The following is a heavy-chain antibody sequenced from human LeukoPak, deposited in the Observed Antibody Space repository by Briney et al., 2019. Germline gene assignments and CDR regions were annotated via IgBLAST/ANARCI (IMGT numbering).Heavy chain of an antibody. V-gene: IGHV4-59*01. Sequence: SETLSLTCTVSGGSISSYYWSWIRQPPGKGLEWIGYIYYSGSTNYSPSLKSRVTISVDTSKNQFSLKLSSVTAADTAVYYCARDGSGWYYFDYWGQGTLVTVSS. CDR3: ARDGSGWYYFDY. D-gene: IGHD6-19*01. CDR2: IYYSGST. J-gene: IGHJ4*02. CDR1: GGSISSYY.